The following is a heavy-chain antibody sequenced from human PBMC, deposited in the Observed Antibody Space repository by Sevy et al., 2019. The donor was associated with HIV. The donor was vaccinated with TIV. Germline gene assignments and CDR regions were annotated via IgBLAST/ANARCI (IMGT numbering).Heavy chain of an antibody. CDR2: ISYDGGNK. J-gene: IGHJ4*02. CDR3: ARDELRYFGPGGVIDY. CDR1: GFTFSSYA. Sequence: GGSLRLSCAASGFTFSSYAMHWVRQAPGKGLEWVAVISYDGGNKYYADSVKGRFTISRDNSKNTLYLQMNSLRTEDTAVYYCARDELRYFGPGGVIDYWGQGTLVTVSS. D-gene: IGHD3-9*01. V-gene: IGHV3-30*04.